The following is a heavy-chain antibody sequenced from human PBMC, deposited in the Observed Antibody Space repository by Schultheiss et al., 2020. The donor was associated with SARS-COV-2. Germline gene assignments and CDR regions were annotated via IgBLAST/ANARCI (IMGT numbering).Heavy chain of an antibody. J-gene: IGHJ4*02. Sequence: GGSLRLSCSASGFTFSSYAMHWVRQAPGKGLEYVSAISSNGGSTYYADSVKGRFTISRDNSKNTLYLQMNSLRAEDTAVYYCARWTETQHAYFDYWGQGTLVTVSS. D-gene: IGHD1-14*01. CDR3: ARWTETQHAYFDY. CDR2: ISSNGGST. CDR1: GFTFSSYA. V-gene: IGHV3-64*04.